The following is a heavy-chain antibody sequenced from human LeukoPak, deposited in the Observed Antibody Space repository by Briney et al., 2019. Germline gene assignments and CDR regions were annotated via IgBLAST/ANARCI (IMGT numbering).Heavy chain of an antibody. CDR2: IYHSGST. D-gene: IGHD3-3*01. Sequence: SETLSLTCTVSGGSINSGGYYWSWIRQPPGKGLEWIGYIYHSGSTYYNPSLKSRVTISVDRSKNQFSLKLSSVTAADTAVYYCARVSHYDFWSGPDYWGQGTLVTVSS. J-gene: IGHJ4*02. CDR3: ARVSHYDFWSGPDY. CDR1: GGSINSGGYY. V-gene: IGHV4-30-2*01.